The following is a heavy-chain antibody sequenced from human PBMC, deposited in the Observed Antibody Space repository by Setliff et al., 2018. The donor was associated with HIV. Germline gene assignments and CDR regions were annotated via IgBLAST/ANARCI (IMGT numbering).Heavy chain of an antibody. CDR3: ARGGTYSGTYWVRRVASFDI. CDR1: GGSLSGYY. V-gene: IGHV4-34*01. D-gene: IGHD1-26*01. CDR2: VSHTGST. Sequence: PSETLSLTCAVYGGSLSGYYWGWIRQPPGKGLEWIGDVSHTGSTNYNPSLKSRITISADMPKNQSSLKLSSVTAADTAVYYCARGGTYSGTYWVRRVASFDIWGQGTMVTVSS. J-gene: IGHJ3*02.